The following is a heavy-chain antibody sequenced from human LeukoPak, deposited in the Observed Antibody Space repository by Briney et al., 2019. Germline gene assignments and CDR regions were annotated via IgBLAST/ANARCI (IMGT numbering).Heavy chain of an antibody. CDR3: AXXNYDTSDYYYFDY. D-gene: IGHD3-22*01. CDR1: GFTFSNCA. V-gene: IGHV3-23*01. Sequence: GGSLRLSCAASGFTFSNCAMSWVRQAPGKGLEWVSGISGSAGSTDYADSVKGRFTISRDNSKNMLFLQMNSLRAEDTAVYYCAXXNYDTSDYYYFDYWGXGXLVTXSS. J-gene: IGHJ4*01. CDR2: ISGSAGST.